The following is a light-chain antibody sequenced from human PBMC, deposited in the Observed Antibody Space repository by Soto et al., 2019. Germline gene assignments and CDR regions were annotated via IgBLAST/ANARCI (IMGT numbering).Light chain of an antibody. CDR3: QQYGSSSWT. CDR2: GPS. V-gene: IGKV3-20*01. CDR1: KVVTTSS. J-gene: IGKJ1*01. Sequence: EFLWPHPPGPLPRSPGKGATPPSRPGKVVTTSSLAWYQQKPGQAPRLLIYGPSSRATAIPDRFSGSGSGTDFTLTISRLEPEDFAVYYCQQYGSSSWTFGQGTKVEIK.